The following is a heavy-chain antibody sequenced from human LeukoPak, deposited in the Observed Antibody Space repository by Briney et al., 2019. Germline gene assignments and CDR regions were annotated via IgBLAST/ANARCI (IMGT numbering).Heavy chain of an antibody. CDR2: ISSSGSTI. Sequence: GGSLRLSCAASGFTFSSYEMNWVRQAPGKGLEWVSYISSSGSTIYYADSVKGRFTISRDNAKNSLYLQMNSLRAEDTAVYYCASLVVAVAGFAYWGQGTLVTVSS. CDR3: ASLVVAVAGFAY. CDR1: GFTFSSYE. D-gene: IGHD6-19*01. J-gene: IGHJ4*02. V-gene: IGHV3-48*03.